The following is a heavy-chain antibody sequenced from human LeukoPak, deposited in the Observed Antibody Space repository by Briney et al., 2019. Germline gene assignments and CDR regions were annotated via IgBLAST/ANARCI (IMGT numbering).Heavy chain of an antibody. V-gene: IGHV4-59*01. D-gene: IGHD3-10*01. CDR3: ARVRAGFGELYSRRTPNYYYYYYLDV. CDR1: VGSISSYY. J-gene: IGHJ6*03. Sequence: PPETLSLTCTVSVGSISSYYWSWIRQPPGKGLEWIGYIYYSGSTNYNPSLKSRVTISVDTSKNQFSLKLSSVTAADTAVYYCARVRAGFGELYSRRTPNYYYYYYLDVWGKGTTVTVSS. CDR2: IYYSGST.